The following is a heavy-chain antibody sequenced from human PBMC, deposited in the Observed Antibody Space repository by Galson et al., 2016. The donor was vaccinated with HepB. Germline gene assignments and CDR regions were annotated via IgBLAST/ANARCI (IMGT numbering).Heavy chain of an antibody. J-gene: IGHJ6*02. CDR2: ISYDGSDK. V-gene: IGHV3-30*18. Sequence: SLRLSCAASGFTFSSYGMHWVRQAPGKGLEWVAFISYDGSDKYYADSVKGRFTISRDNSKNTLNLQMNSLRAEDTAVYYCAKDRRYYDSSAYFWEGYYYDGMDDWGQGTTVTVSS. D-gene: IGHD3-22*01. CDR3: AKDRRYYDSSAYFWEGYYYDGMDD. CDR1: GFTFSSYG.